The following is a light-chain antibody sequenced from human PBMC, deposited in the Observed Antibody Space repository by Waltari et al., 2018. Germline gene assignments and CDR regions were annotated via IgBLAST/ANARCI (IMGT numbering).Light chain of an antibody. Sequence: IVLTQSPGTLSSSPGERATLSCRASQSVSRWLAWYQQKPGQPPRLPIYGAPSRATGIPDRFSGSGSGTDFSLTISRLEPEDSAVYYCQKYGTLPATFGQGTKVEVK. CDR1: QSVSRW. CDR2: GAP. V-gene: IGKV3-20*01. CDR3: QKYGTLPAT. J-gene: IGKJ1*01.